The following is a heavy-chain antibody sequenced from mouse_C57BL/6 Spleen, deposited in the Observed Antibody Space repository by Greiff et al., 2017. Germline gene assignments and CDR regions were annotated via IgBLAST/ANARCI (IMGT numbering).Heavy chain of an antibody. CDR2: ITHSGET. V-gene: IGHV12-3*01. CDR3: AGDNYGYWYFDV. Sequence: VHLVESGPGLVKPSQSLFLTCSITGFPITSGYYWIWIRQSPGKPLEWMGYITHSGETFYNPSLQSPISITRETSKNQFFLQLNSVTTEDTAMYYCAGDNYGYWYFDVWGTGTTVTVSS. D-gene: IGHD1-1*02. J-gene: IGHJ1*03. CDR1: GFPITSGYY.